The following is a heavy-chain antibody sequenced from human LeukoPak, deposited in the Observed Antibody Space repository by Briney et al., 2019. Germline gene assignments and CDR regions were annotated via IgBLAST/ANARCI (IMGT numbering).Heavy chain of an antibody. CDR3: SRVPANESKVTSTYYYFGMDV. CDR1: GFTFSSYA. CDR2: ISSSGSTI. J-gene: IGHJ6*02. V-gene: IGHV3-48*04. Sequence: GGSLRLSCAASGFTFSSYAMSWVRQAPGKGLEWVSYISSSGSTIYYADSVKGRFTISSDNAKNSLYLQMNSPKAEETGVYFCSRVPANESKVTSTYYYFGMDVWGQGTTVTVSS. D-gene: IGHD4-17*01.